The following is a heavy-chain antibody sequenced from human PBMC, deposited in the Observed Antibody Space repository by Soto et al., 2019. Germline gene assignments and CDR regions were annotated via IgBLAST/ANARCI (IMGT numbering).Heavy chain of an antibody. J-gene: IGHJ5*02. CDR3: AATYYYGSGSYYNVRDWFDP. CDR1: GGSISSSSYY. CDR2: IYYSGST. Sequence: PSETLSLTCTVSGGSISSSSYYWGWIRQPPGKGLEWIGSIYYSGSTYYNPSLKSRVTISVDTSKNQFSLKLSSVTAADTAVYYCAATYYYGSGSYYNVRDWFDPWGQGTLVTVS. V-gene: IGHV4-39*01. D-gene: IGHD3-10*01.